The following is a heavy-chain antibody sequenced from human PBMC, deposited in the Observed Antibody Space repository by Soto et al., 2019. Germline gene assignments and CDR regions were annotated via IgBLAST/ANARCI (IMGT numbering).Heavy chain of an antibody. CDR1: GGSIRTYY. Sequence: ASETLSLTCTVSGGSIRTYYWSWIRQPAGKGLEWIGRTYTSVSTNYNPSLRSRVTMSLDTSKNQFSLNLKSVTAADTAVYFCARDGGDSTGSLFSRPGKFDSWGQGTLVTVSS. V-gene: IGHV4-4*07. CDR3: ARDGGDSTGSLFSRPGKFDS. D-gene: IGHD2-8*02. J-gene: IGHJ4*02. CDR2: TYTSVST.